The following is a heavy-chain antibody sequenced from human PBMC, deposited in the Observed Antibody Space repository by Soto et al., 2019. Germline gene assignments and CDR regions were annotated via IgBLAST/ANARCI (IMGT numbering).Heavy chain of an antibody. Sequence: QVQLVQSGAEVKKPGASVKVSCKASGYTFTGYYMHWVRQAPGQGLEWMGWINPNSGGTNYAQKFQGRVTMTRDTSISTAYMELSRLRSDDTAVYYCARDDSSGYYKPQRVYFDYWGQGTLVTVSS. J-gene: IGHJ4*02. CDR1: GYTFTGYY. D-gene: IGHD3-22*01. V-gene: IGHV1-2*02. CDR2: INPNSGGT. CDR3: ARDDSSGYYKPQRVYFDY.